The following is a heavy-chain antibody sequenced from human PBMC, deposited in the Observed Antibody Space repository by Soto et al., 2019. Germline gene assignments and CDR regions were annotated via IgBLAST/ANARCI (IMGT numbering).Heavy chain of an antibody. CDR2: FYYTGSI. CDR3: ARSMFYSDGTNYSPFEY. V-gene: IGHV4-61*01. D-gene: IGHD3-22*01. CDR1: GGSVSSGNYY. Sequence: QVQLQESGPGLVKPSETLSLTCTVSGGSVSSGNYYWSWIRQPPGKGLEWIGYFYYTGSINYNPSRKSQFTIFIAASKIQFSLRLIAVTAADTAVYSCARSMFYSDGTNYSPFEYVGQGTLVTASS. J-gene: IGHJ4*02.